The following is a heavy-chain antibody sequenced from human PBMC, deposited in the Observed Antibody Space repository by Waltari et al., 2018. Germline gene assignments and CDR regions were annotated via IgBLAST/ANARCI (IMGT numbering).Heavy chain of an antibody. CDR3: TIYTV. D-gene: IGHD4-4*01. CDR2: MNPEVGNT. CDR1: GYPFTSYD. V-gene: IGHV1-8*01. Sequence: QVQLVQSETEVKRSGASVKVSCKVSGYPFTSYDINWVRQATGQGPEWVGLMNPEVGNTIYAQKFQGRVTLTRDTSINTAYMELSSLRFEDTAVYYCTIYTVWGQGTLVTVSS. J-gene: IGHJ4*02.